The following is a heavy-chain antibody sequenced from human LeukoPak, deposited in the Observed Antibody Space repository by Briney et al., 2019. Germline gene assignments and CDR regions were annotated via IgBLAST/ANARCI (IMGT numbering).Heavy chain of an antibody. CDR3: AKDTNRKLPGDYFDY. CDR1: GFIFSSYA. Sequence: PGGSLRLSCAVSGFIFSSYAMNWVRQAPGKGLEWVSAISGSGGSSYYADSVKGRFTISRDNAKNSLYLQMNSLRAEDTALYYCAKDTNRKLPGDYFDYWGQGTLVTVSS. J-gene: IGHJ4*02. D-gene: IGHD1-1*01. V-gene: IGHV3-23*01. CDR2: ISGSGGSS.